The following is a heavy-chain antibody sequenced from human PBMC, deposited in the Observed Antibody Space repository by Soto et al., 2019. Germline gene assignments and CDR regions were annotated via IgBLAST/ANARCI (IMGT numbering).Heavy chain of an antibody. V-gene: IGHV4-34*01. CDR2: INHSGST. CDR3: ARATNYYGSGSYYKAWFDP. CDR1: GGSFSSYY. D-gene: IGHD3-10*01. Sequence: PSETLSLTCAVYGGSFSSYYWSGIRQPPGKGLEWIGEINHSGSTNYNPSLKSRVTISVDTSKNQFSLKLSSVTAADTAVYYCARATNYYGSGSYYKAWFDPWGQGTLVTVSS. J-gene: IGHJ5*02.